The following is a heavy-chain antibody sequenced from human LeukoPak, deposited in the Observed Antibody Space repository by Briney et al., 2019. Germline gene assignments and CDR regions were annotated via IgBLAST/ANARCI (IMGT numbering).Heavy chain of an antibody. CDR2: IKQDGSEK. CDR3: ARDLFPSMVRGANNWFDP. Sequence: PGGSLRLSCAASGFTFSSYWMSWVRQAPGKGLEWVANIKQDGSEKYYVDSVKGRFTISRDNAKNSLYLQMNSLRAEDTAVYYCARDLFPSMVRGANNWFDPWGQGTLVTVSS. D-gene: IGHD3-10*01. CDR1: GFTFSSYW. J-gene: IGHJ5*02. V-gene: IGHV3-7*01.